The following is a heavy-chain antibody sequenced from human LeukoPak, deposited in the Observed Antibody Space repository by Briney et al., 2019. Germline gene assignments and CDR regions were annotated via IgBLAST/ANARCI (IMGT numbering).Heavy chain of an antibody. CDR1: GFTFSSYA. D-gene: IGHD1-26*01. Sequence: GGSLRPSCAAAGFTFSSYAMSWVRQAPGKGLEWVSVIYSGGSTYYADSVKGRFTISRDNSKNTLYLQMNSLRAEDTAVYYCARLRYTGSYYPHYWGQGTLVTVSS. CDR2: IYSGGST. CDR3: ARLRYTGSYYPHY. J-gene: IGHJ4*02. V-gene: IGHV3-53*01.